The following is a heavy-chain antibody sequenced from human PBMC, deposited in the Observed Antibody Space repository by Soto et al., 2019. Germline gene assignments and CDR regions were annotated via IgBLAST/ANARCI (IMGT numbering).Heavy chain of an antibody. D-gene: IGHD3-3*01. V-gene: IGHV3-9*01. CDR1: GFTFDNYA. CDR2: LNWNSGDI. CDR3: AKDMSGYPPYYFDY. Sequence: DVQLVESGGGLVQPGRSLRLSCAASGFTFDNYAMHWVRQAPGKGLEWVSGLNWNSGDIGYADSVKGRFTISRDNAENSLYLQMNSLRAEDTAFYYCAKDMSGYPPYYFDYWGQGTLVTVSS. J-gene: IGHJ4*02.